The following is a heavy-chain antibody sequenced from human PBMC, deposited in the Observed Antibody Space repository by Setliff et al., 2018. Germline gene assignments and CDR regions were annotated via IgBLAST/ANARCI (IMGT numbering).Heavy chain of an antibody. CDR3: ARERAYYYGSGSYYYHPGMDV. J-gene: IGHJ6*02. V-gene: IGHV1-46*01. CDR2: INPSGGST. Sequence: ASVKVSCKASGGTFSSYAISWVRQAPGQGLEWMGIINPSGGSTSYAQKFQGRVTMTRDTSTSTVYMKLSSLRSEDTAVYYCARERAYYYGSGSYYYHPGMDVWGQGTTVTVSS. CDR1: GGTFSSYA. D-gene: IGHD3-10*01.